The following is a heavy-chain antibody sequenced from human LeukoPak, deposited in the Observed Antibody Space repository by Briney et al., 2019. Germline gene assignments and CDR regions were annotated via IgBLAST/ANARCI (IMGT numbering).Heavy chain of an antibody. Sequence: GGSLRLSCIASEVTFNKYAMHWLRQAPGKGLEWVAVIGPDGNNKKYVDSVKGRFTISRDNSKTTLYLQMNSLRAEDAAVYYCAKLEWLRSPFDCWGQGTLVTVSS. CDR3: AKLEWLRSPFDC. V-gene: IGHV3-30*04. CDR1: EVTFNKYA. J-gene: IGHJ4*02. CDR2: IGPDGNNK. D-gene: IGHD5-12*01.